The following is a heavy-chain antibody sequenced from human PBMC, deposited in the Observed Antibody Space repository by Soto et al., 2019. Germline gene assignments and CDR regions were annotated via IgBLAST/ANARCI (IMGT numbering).Heavy chain of an antibody. Sequence: YLCRLLRPPRKGLEWIGEINQSRSTNYHPSIKSRVTISVDTSKNQFSLKPSSVTTATATVYYCARALLSALANTEFDP. V-gene: IGHV4-34*03. CDR1: Y. D-gene: IGHD6-6*01. CDR2: INQSRST. CDR3: ARALLSALANTEFDP. J-gene: IGHJ5*02.